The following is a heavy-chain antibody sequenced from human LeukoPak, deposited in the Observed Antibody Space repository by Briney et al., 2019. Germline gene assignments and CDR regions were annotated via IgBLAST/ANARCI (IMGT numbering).Heavy chain of an antibody. Sequence: GGSLRLSCAASGFTSSSYGMHWVRQAPGKGLEWVAVISYDGSNIYYVDSVKGRFTISRDNSKNTLYLQMNSLRVEDTAVYYCARGPTDNAFDIWGQGTMVTVSS. CDR1: GFTSSSYG. V-gene: IGHV3-30*03. CDR3: ARGPTDNAFDI. J-gene: IGHJ3*02. D-gene: IGHD2-15*01. CDR2: ISYDGSNI.